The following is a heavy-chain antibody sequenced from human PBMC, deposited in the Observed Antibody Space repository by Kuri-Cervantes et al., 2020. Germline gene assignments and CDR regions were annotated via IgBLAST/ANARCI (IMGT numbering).Heavy chain of an antibody. J-gene: IGHJ4*02. CDR3: TSFTPHGGY. Sequence: GESLKISCAASGFTFSSYEMNWVRQAPGKGLEWVGFIRSKAYGGTTEYAASVKGRFTISRDDSKSIAYLQMNSLKTEDTAVYYCTSFTPHGGYWGQGTLVTVSS. D-gene: IGHD2-15*01. CDR1: GFTFSSYE. CDR2: IRSKAYGGTT. V-gene: IGHV3-49*04.